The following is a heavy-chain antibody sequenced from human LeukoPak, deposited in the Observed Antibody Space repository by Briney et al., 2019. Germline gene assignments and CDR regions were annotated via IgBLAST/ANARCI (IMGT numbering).Heavy chain of an antibody. V-gene: IGHV4-61*02. J-gene: IGHJ3*02. CDR3: AREPWEMYGSGSYYNGDAFDI. CDR2: IYTSGST. Sequence: SETLSLTCTVSGGSISSGSYYWSWIRQPAGKGLEWIGRIYTSGSTTYNPSLKSRVTISVDTSKNQFSLKLSSVTAADTAVYYCAREPWEMYGSGSYYNGDAFDIWGQGTMVTVSS. CDR1: GGSISSGSYY. D-gene: IGHD3-10*01.